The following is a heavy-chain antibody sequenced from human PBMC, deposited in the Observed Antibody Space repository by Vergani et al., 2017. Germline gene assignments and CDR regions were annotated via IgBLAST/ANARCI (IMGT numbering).Heavy chain of an antibody. CDR3: ARPVGPSAIADGYHV. V-gene: IGHV4-39*02. J-gene: IGHJ3*01. Sequence: QLQLQESGPGLVKPSETLSLGCLVSGDSISRSHYSWGFIRHPPGKGLGWIGSISSSGSPYYTPTLKSRLAFSVDTSKNLFSLRLKSVTATDTGMYYCARPVGPSAIADGYHVWGQGTMVTVS. D-gene: IGHD3-10*01. CDR2: ISSSGSP. CDR1: GDSISRSHYS.